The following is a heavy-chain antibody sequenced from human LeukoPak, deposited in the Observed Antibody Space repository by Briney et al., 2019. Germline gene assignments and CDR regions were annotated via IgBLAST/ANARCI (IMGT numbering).Heavy chain of an antibody. CDR1: GFTFSSYA. J-gene: IGHJ4*02. CDR3: AKYDFDTSGYSCVNFDY. D-gene: IGHD3-22*01. V-gene: IGHV3-23*01. Sequence: SGGSLRLSCAAFGFTFSSYAMSWIRQAPGKGLEWVSAISGSGGVTYYADSVKGRFTISRDNSKNTLYLQLNGLRADDTAVYYCAKYDFDTSGYSCVNFDYWGQGTLVTVSS. CDR2: ISGSGGVT.